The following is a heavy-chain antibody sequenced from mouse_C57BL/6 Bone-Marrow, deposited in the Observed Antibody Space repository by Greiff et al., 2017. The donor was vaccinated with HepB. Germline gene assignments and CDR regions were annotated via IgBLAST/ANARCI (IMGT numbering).Heavy chain of an antibody. V-gene: IGHV1-81*01. CDR1: GYTFTSYG. CDR2: IYPRSGNT. Sequence: VQLQQSGAELARPGASVKLSCKASGYTFTSYGISWVKQRTGQGLEWIGEIYPRSGNTYYNEKFKGKATLTADKSSSTAYMKLRSLTSAVTAVYFGARSSCCYAMDYWGQGTSVTVSS. CDR3: ARSSCCYAMDY. J-gene: IGHJ4*01.